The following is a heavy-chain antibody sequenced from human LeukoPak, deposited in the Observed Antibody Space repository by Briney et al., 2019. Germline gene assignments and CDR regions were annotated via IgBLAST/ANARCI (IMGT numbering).Heavy chain of an antibody. CDR1: GFTFSSYS. Sequence: PGGSLRLSSAAPGFTFSSYSMNWVSQALGKGLEWDSYISSSSVTIYYADSVKGRFTISRDNAKNSLYLQMNSLRAEDTAVYYCARDPRSTVVTPSPYFDYWGQGTLVTVSS. CDR3: ARDPRSTVVTPSPYFDY. V-gene: IGHV3-48*01. J-gene: IGHJ4*02. D-gene: IGHD4-23*01. CDR2: ISSSSVTI.